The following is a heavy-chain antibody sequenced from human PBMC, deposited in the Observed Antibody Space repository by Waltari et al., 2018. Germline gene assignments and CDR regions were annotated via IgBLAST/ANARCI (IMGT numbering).Heavy chain of an antibody. V-gene: IGHV1-18*01. CDR3: ARDDADSSNFGGF. D-gene: IGHD6-13*01. Sequence: QLVQSGAEVEKPGASVKVPCKASGYIFSNYGITWVRTAPGQGLEWMGWIYPCSGNTKYEQRLQGRVTLTTDTSTTTAYMEIRSLRSDDTAIYYCARDDADSSNFGGFWGQGTLVTVSS. CDR1: GYIFSNYG. J-gene: IGHJ4*02. CDR2: IYPCSGNT.